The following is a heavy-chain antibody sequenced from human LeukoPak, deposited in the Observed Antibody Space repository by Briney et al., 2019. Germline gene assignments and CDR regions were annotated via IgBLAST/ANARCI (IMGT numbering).Heavy chain of an antibody. V-gene: IGHV3-23*01. J-gene: IGHJ4*02. CDR3: AKSRSYGIIDY. Sequence: GGSLRLSCAASGLSFSSYGMHWVRQAPGKGLEWVSAISGSGGSTYYADSVKGRFTISRDNSKNTLYLQMNSLRAEDTAVYYCAKSRSYGIIDYWGQGTLVTVSS. D-gene: IGHD1-26*01. CDR2: ISGSGGST. CDR1: GLSFSSYG.